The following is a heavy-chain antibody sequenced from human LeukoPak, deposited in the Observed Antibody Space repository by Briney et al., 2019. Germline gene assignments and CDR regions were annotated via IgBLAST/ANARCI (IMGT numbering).Heavy chain of an antibody. CDR1: GFTFSSYG. J-gene: IGHJ6*02. D-gene: IGHD2-2*01. CDR2: ISYDGSNK. CDR3: AKELPSSDMWYCSSTSCNYGMDV. Sequence: GGSLRLSCAASGFTFSSYGMHWVRQAPGKGLEWVAVISYDGSNKYYADSVKGRFPISRDNSKNTLYLQMNSLRAEDTAVYYCAKELPSSDMWYCSSTSCNYGMDVWGQGTTVTVSS. V-gene: IGHV3-30*18.